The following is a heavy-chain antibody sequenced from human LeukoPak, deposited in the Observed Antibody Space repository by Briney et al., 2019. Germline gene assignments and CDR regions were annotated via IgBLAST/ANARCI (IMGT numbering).Heavy chain of an antibody. CDR1: GYTFTGYY. CDR3: ARDSYGSDY. D-gene: IGHD3-16*01. J-gene: IGHJ4*02. CDR2: IIPSGGGT. V-gene: IGHV1-46*01. Sequence: ASVKVSCKASGYTFTGYYMHWVRQAPAQGLEWMGRIIPSGGGTTYAQKFQGRVTMTRDMSTNIVYMELSSLRSEDTALYYCARDSYGSDYWGQGTLVTVSS.